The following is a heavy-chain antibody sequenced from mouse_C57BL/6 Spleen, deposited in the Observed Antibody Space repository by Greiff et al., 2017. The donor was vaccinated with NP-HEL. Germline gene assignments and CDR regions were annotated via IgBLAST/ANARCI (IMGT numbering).Heavy chain of an antibody. CDR3: ARVITTEVARTYWYFDV. J-gene: IGHJ1*03. D-gene: IGHD1-1*01. Sequence: QVQLQQPGTELVKPGASVKLSCKASGYTFTSYWMHWVKQRPGQGLEWIGNINPSNGGTNYNEKFKSKSTLTVDKSSSTAYMQLSSLTSEDSAVYYCARVITTEVARTYWYFDVWGTGTTVTVSS. CDR2: INPSNGGT. V-gene: IGHV1-53*01. CDR1: GYTFTSYW.